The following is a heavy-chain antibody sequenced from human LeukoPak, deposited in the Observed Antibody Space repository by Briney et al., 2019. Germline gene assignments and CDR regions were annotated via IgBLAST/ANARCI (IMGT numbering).Heavy chain of an antibody. CDR2: ISGSAGST. Sequence: WVRQAPGKGLEWVSAISGSAGSTYYADSVKGRFTISRDNSKNTLYLQVNSLRAGDTAIYYCAKGGYSSGWYYFDYWGQGTLVTVSS. D-gene: IGHD6-19*01. CDR3: AKGGYSSGWYYFDY. V-gene: IGHV3-23*01. J-gene: IGHJ4*02.